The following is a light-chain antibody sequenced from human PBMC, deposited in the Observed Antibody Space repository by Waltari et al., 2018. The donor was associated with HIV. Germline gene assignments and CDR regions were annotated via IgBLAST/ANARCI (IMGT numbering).Light chain of an antibody. Sequence: QSALTQPPSASGSPGQSVTISCTGTSSDVGGYNFVSWYQQHPGKAPKLLIFEATKRPSGVPDRFSGSKSGNAASLTGSGLQAEDEADYYCSSYAGSSTLMFGGGTKLTVL. CDR2: EAT. CDR3: SSYAGSSTLM. CDR1: SSDVGGYNF. J-gene: IGLJ3*02. V-gene: IGLV2-8*01.